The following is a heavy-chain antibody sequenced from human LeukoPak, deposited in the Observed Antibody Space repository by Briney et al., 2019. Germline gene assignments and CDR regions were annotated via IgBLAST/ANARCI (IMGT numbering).Heavy chain of an antibody. J-gene: IGHJ4*02. CDR3: ARVRDVTRYYFDY. D-gene: IGHD2-21*01. CDR1: GFTFSSYE. Sequence: GGSLRLSCAASGFTFSSYEMNWVRRAPGKGLEWLSYISSSGSTIYYADSVKGRFTISRDNAKNSLYLQMSSLRAEDTAVYYCARVRDVTRYYFDYWGQGTLVTVSS. CDR2: ISSSGSTI. V-gene: IGHV3-48*03.